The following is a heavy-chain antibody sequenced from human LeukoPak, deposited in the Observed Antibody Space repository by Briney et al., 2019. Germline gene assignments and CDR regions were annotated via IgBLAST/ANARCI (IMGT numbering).Heavy chain of an antibody. CDR2: ISGSGDRT. J-gene: IGHJ4*02. Sequence: GGSLRLSCAASGFTFSSSAMNWVRQAPGKGLEWVSTISGSGDRTYYADSVKGRFTISRDNSKNTLFLQMNSLRAEDTAVYYCAKGYYGSGSYGWFDYWGQGTLVTVSS. CDR3: AKGYYGSGSYGWFDY. V-gene: IGHV3-23*01. CDR1: GFTFSSSA. D-gene: IGHD3-10*01.